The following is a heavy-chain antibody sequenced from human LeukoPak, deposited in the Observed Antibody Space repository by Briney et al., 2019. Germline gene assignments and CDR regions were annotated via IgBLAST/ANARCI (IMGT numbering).Heavy chain of an antibody. Sequence: SETLSLTCAVYGGSFSGYYWSWIRQPPGKGLEWIGEINHSGSTNYNPSLKSRVTISVDTSKNQFSLKLSSVTAADTAVYYCARYSSSSVSYFDYWGQGTLVTVSS. D-gene: IGHD6-6*01. J-gene: IGHJ4*02. CDR2: INHSGST. CDR1: GGSFSGYY. V-gene: IGHV4-34*01. CDR3: ARYSSSSVSYFDY.